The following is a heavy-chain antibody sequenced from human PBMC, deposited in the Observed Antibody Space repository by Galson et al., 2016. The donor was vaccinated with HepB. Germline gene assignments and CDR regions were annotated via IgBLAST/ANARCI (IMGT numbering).Heavy chain of an antibody. Sequence: SETLSLTCSVSGGSISSYYWGWIRQPPGKGLEWIGYIYYSENTSYNPSLKSRVIISVDTSKNQFSLNLSSVTAADTAVYYCARYGGGSVYYYGMDVWGQGTTVTVSS. CDR1: GGSISSYY. J-gene: IGHJ6*02. D-gene: IGHD3-10*01. CDR2: IYYSENT. CDR3: ARYGGGSVYYYGMDV. V-gene: IGHV4-59*01.